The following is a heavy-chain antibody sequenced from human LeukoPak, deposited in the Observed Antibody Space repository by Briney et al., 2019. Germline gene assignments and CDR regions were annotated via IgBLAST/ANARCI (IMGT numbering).Heavy chain of an antibody. CDR2: IIPILGIA. D-gene: IGHD3-22*01. CDR3: ARDPGYYDSSGYYWYFDL. J-gene: IGHJ2*01. Sequence: SVKVSRKASGYTFTSYGISWVRQAPGQGLEWMGRIIPILGIANYAQKFQGRVTITADKSTSTAYMELSSLRSEDTAVYYCARDPGYYDSSGYYWYFDLWGRGTLVTVSS. V-gene: IGHV1-69*04. CDR1: GYTFTSYG.